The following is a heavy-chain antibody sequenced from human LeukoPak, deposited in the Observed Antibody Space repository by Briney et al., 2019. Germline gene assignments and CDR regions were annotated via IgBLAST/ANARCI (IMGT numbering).Heavy chain of an antibody. CDR2: ISSDGSNK. CDR1: GFIFSSYA. J-gene: IGHJ4*02. CDR3: ATTQDCSSASCYRPFDC. D-gene: IGHD2-2*01. Sequence: GGSLRLSCAASGFIFSSYAIHWVRQAPGKGLEWVAVISSDGSNKDYVDSVKGRFTISRDNSQNTLYLQMNSLRVEDTAIYYCATTQDCSSASCYRPFDCWGQGTLVTVSS. V-gene: IGHV3-30*04.